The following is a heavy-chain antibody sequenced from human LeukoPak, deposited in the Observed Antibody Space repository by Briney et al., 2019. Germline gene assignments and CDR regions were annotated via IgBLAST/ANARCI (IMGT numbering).Heavy chain of an antibody. V-gene: IGHV3-30*01. CDR2: ISYDGSNK. CDR1: GFTFSSYA. J-gene: IGHJ4*02. CDR3: AREVSGEPDYYDSSGYYYGYFDY. D-gene: IGHD3-22*01. Sequence: TGRSLRLSCAASGFTFSSYAMHWVRQAPGKGLEWVAVISYDGSNKYYADSVKGRFTISRDNSKNTLYLQVNSLRAEDTAVYYCAREVSGEPDYYDSSGYYYGYFDYWGQGTLVTVSS.